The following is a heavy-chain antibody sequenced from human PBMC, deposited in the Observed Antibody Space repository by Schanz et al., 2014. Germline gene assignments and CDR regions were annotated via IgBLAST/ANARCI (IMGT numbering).Heavy chain of an antibody. CDR2: IKSDGSST. V-gene: IGHV3-74*01. D-gene: IGHD6-13*01. CDR1: GFTFSAYA. CDR3: VSQTGSPNY. J-gene: IGHJ4*02. Sequence: EVHLVESGGGLVQPGGSLRLSCAASGFTFSAYAMTWVRQIPGKGLVWVSRIKSDGSSTSYADSVKGRFTISRDNAKNTLYLQMNSLRVEDTAVYFCVSQTGSPNYWGQGTLXTVSS.